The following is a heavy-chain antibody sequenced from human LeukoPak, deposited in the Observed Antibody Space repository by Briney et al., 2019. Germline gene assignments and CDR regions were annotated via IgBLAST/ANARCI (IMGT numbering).Heavy chain of an antibody. V-gene: IGHV4-4*07. J-gene: IGHJ4*02. CDR3: ARLHSGTYYGFDY. CDR1: GGSISSYY. CDR2: IYTSGST. Sequence: SETLSLTCTVSGGSISSYYGSWTRQPAGKGLECIGRIYTSGSTNYNPSLKSRVTMSVDTSKNQFSLKLSSVTAADTAVYYCARLHSGTYYGFDYWGQGTLVTVSS. D-gene: IGHD1-26*01.